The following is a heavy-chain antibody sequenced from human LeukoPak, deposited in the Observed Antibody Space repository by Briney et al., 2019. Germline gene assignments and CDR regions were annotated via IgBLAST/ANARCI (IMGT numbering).Heavy chain of an antibody. CDR1: GFTVSSNY. Sequence: GGSLRLSCAASGFTVSSNYMSWVRQAPGKGLEWVSVIYSDGFTDYADSVKGRFTISRDNSKITLYLQMNSLRAEDTAVYYCARVSSTSCFACYYGMDVWGQGTTVTVSS. D-gene: IGHD2-2*01. CDR3: ARVSSTSCFACYYGMDV. CDR2: IYSDGFT. V-gene: IGHV3-66*01. J-gene: IGHJ6*02.